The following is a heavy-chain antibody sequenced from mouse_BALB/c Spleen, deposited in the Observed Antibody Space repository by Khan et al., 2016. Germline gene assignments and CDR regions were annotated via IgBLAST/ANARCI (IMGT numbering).Heavy chain of an antibody. CDR2: INSNGGST. Sequence: EVELVESGRGLVQPGGSLKLSCAASGFTFSTYAMSWVRQTPDKRLELVATINSNGGSTYYPDNVKGRFTISRDNAKNTLYLQMSSLKSEDTAMYYCARVRQAVDYWGQGTSVTVSS. D-gene: IGHD2-14*01. CDR3: ARVRQAVDY. CDR1: GFTFSTYA. J-gene: IGHJ4*01. V-gene: IGHV5-6-3*01.